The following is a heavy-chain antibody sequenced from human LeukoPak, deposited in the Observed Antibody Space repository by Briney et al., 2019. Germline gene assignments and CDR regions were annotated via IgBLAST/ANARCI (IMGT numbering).Heavy chain of an antibody. J-gene: IGHJ4*02. V-gene: IGHV3-23*01. Sequence: GVLRLSCAASGFTVSSNYMSWVRQAPGKGLEWVSAISGSGGSTYYADSVKGRFTISRDNSKNTLYLQMNSLRAEDTAVYYCAKGMEQTDYWGQGTLVTVSS. CDR1: GFTVSSNY. CDR2: ISGSGGST. CDR3: AKGMEQTDY. D-gene: IGHD1-26*01.